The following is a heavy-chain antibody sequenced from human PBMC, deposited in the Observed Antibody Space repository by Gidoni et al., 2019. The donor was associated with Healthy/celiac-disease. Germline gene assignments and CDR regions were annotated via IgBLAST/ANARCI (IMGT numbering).Heavy chain of an antibody. Sequence: EVQLVESGGGLVQPGRSLRLSCAASGFTFDDYAMHWVRQAPGKGLEWVSGISWNSGSIGYADSVKGRFTISRDNAKNSLYLQMNSLRAEDTALYYCAKDPHGGGAGYFDYWGQGTLVTVSS. CDR2: ISWNSGSI. D-gene: IGHD2-21*01. J-gene: IGHJ4*02. CDR3: AKDPHGGGAGYFDY. V-gene: IGHV3-9*01. CDR1: GFTFDDYA.